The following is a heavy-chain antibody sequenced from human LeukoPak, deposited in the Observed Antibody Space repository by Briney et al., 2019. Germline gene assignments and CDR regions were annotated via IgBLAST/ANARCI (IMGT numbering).Heavy chain of an antibody. CDR3: ARVWYYDSSGYPEDYYYYYYMDV. CDR1: GFTFRSYG. CDR2: IRYDGNSN. D-gene: IGHD3-22*01. V-gene: IGHV3-30*02. J-gene: IGHJ6*03. Sequence: PGGSLRLSCAASGFTFRSYGMHWVRQAPGKGLEWVAFIRYDGNSNYYADSVKGRFTISRDNSRSTLYLQMNSLRAEDTAVYYCARVWYYDSSGYPEDYYYYYYMDVWGKGTTVTVSS.